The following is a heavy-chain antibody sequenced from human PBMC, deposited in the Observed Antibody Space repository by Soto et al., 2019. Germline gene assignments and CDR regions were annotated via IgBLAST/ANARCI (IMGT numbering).Heavy chain of an antibody. D-gene: IGHD1-26*01. V-gene: IGHV3-30*18. J-gene: IGHJ4*02. Sequence: QVQLVESGGGVVQPGRSLRLSCAASGFTFSSYGMHWVRQAPGKGLEWVAVISYDGSDKYYADSVKGRFSISRDNSKNTLYVQMNSLRPEDTAVYYCAKDGEVVGALFHWGQGTLVTVSS. CDR1: GFTFSSYG. CDR2: ISYDGSDK. CDR3: AKDGEVVGALFH.